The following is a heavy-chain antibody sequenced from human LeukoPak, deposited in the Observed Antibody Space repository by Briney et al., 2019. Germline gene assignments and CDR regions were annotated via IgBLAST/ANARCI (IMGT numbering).Heavy chain of an antibody. CDR1: GFTFSHYR. CDR3: AKGKTYYYGSGKGGYFDY. J-gene: IGHJ4*02. Sequence: GGSLRLSCTASGFTFSHYRMTWVRQAPGKGLEWVAFISSPGGVTYYADSVKGRFTISRDNAKNSLYLTMNSLRAEDTAVYYCAKGKTYYYGSGKGGYFDYWGQGTLVTVSS. V-gene: IGHV3-48*01. D-gene: IGHD3-10*01. CDR2: ISSPGGVT.